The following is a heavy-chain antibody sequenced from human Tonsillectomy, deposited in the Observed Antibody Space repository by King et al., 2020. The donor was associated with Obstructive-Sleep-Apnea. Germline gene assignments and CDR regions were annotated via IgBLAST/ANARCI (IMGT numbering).Heavy chain of an antibody. CDR2: INAGNGNT. CDR1: GYTFTSYA. D-gene: IGHD6-19*01. V-gene: IGHV1-3*01. Sequence: QLVQSGAEVKKPGASVKVSCKASGYTFTSYAMHWVRQAPGQRLEWMGWINAGNGNTKYSQKFQGRVTITRDTSASTAYMELSSLRSEDTAVYYCARDQVAVAGSFDYWGQGTLVTVSS. CDR3: ARDQVAVAGSFDY. J-gene: IGHJ4*02.